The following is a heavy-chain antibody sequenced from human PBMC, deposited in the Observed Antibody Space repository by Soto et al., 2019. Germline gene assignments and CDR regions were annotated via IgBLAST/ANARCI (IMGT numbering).Heavy chain of an antibody. CDR1: GYSFTSYW. CDR3: ARHAGYYYSSGSSGGFDY. D-gene: IGHD3-22*01. J-gene: IGHJ4*02. V-gene: IGHV5-10-1*01. Sequence: PGESLKISCKGSGYSFTSYWISWVRQMPGKGLEWMGRIDPSDSYTNYSPSFQGHVTISADKSISTAYLQWSSLKASDTAMYYCARHAGYYYSSGSSGGFDYWGQGTLVAVSS. CDR2: IDPSDSYT.